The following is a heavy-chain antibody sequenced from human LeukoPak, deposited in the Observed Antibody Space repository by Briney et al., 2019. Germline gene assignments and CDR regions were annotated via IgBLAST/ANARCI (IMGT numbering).Heavy chain of an antibody. D-gene: IGHD6-19*01. J-gene: IGHJ1*01. CDR1: GGTFSGYY. CDR3: ARANHQWLAPQYFQH. Sequence: SETLSLTCAVYGGTFSGYYWSWIRQPPGKGLEWIGEINHSGSTNYNPSLKSRVTISVDTSKNQFSLKLSSVTAADTAVYYCARANHQWLAPQYFQHWGQGTLVIVSS. CDR2: INHSGST. V-gene: IGHV4-34*01.